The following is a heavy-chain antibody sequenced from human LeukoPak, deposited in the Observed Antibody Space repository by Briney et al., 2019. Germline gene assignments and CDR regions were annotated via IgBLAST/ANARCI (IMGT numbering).Heavy chain of an antibody. CDR1: GGSISSGGYY. CDR2: IYYSGST. V-gene: IGHV4-31*03. D-gene: IGHD3-22*01. J-gene: IGHJ6*02. Sequence: SETLSLTCTVSGGSISSGGYYWSWIRQHPGKGLEWIGYIYYSGSTYYNPSLKSRVTISVDTSKKQFSLKLSSVTAADTAVYYCARDSSHYDSSGYYYYGMDVWGQGTTVTVSS. CDR3: ARDSSHYDSSGYYYYGMDV.